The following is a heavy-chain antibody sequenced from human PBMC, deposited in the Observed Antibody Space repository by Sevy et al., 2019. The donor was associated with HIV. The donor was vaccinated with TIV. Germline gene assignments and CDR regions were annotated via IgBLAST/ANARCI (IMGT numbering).Heavy chain of an antibody. V-gene: IGHV3-30*18. CDR3: AKDQAFYYDSYIDY. CDR2: ISYDGSDK. D-gene: IGHD3-16*01. CDR1: GFTFNNYG. J-gene: IGHJ4*02. Sequence: GGSLRLSCAASGFTFNNYGMHWVRQAPGKGLEWVAVISYDGSDKYYVDSVKGRFIISRDTSRNTLYLQMDSLRAEDTAVYYCAKDQAFYYDSYIDYWGQGTVVTVSS.